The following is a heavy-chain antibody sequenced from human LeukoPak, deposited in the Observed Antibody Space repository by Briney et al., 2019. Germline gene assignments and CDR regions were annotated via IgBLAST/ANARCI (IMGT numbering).Heavy chain of an antibody. J-gene: IGHJ2*01. CDR1: GFTFSSYW. CDR3: ARDGGTVTHDWYFDL. Sequence: GGSLRLACAASGFTFSSYWMSWVRQAPGKGLEWVANIKQDGSEKYYVDSVKGRFTISRDNAKNTLYLQMNSRRAEDTAVYCCARDGGTVTHDWYFDLWGRGTQVTVSS. D-gene: IGHD3-16*01. V-gene: IGHV3-7*01. CDR2: IKQDGSEK.